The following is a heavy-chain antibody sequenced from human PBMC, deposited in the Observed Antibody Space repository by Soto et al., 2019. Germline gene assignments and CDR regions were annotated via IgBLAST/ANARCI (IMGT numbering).Heavy chain of an antibody. CDR1: GGSISSHY. CDR3: ARPDNYFFYMDV. Sequence: SETLSLTCNVSGGSISSHYWSWIRQPPGKGLEWIGYIYYTGSTNYNPSLKSRVSISVDTSNNQFSLRLRSVTAADTAVYYCARPDNYFFYMDVWGKGTTVTVSS. V-gene: IGHV4-59*08. CDR2: IYYTGST. J-gene: IGHJ6*03.